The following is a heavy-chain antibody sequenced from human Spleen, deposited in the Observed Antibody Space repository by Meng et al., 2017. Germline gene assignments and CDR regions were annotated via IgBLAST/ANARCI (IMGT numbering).Heavy chain of an antibody. Sequence: GESLKISCAASGFSFSNYWMHWVRQAPGKGLVWVSRISTDGSSTTYADSVRGRFTISRDNAKNTLYLQMNSLRAEDTAVYYCARDLGRSVGAFGYWGQGTLVTVSS. CDR3: ARDLGRSVGAFGY. J-gene: IGHJ4*02. CDR2: ISTDGSST. CDR1: GFSFSNYW. D-gene: IGHD5/OR15-5a*01. V-gene: IGHV3-74*01.